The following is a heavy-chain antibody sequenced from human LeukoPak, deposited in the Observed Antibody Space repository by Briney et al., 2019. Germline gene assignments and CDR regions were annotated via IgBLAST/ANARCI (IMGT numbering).Heavy chain of an antibody. CDR1: GYTFTSYG. CDR2: ISAYNGNT. Sequence: ASVKVSCKASGYTFTSYGISWVRQAPGQGLEWMGWISAYNGNTNYAQKLQGRVTMTTDTSTSTAYMELRSLRSDDTAVYYCARDRGPAAILRPWXXDYWXQGTLVTVSS. CDR3: ARDRGPAAILRPWXXDY. V-gene: IGHV1-18*01. J-gene: IGHJ4*02. D-gene: IGHD2-2*02.